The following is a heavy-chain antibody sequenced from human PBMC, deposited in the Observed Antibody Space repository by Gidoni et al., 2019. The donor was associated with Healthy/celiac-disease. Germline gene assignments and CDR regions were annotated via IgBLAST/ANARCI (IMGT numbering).Heavy chain of an antibody. V-gene: IGHV3-30*01. CDR3: ARGAGILPGY. D-gene: IGHD6-19*01. CDR1: GFIFSSYG. J-gene: IGHJ4*02. CDR2: ISYDGRDK. Sequence: VQLVESGGGVVQPGRSLRLSCSASGFIFSSYGMHWVRQAPGKGLEWVAVISYDGRDKYYADAGKGRFTISRDNSKSTLFLQMNSLRAEDTALYYCARGAGILPGYWGQGTLVTVSS.